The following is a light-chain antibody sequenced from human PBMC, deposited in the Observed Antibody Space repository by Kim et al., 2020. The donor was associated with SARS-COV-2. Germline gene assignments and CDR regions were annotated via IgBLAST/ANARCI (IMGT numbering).Light chain of an antibody. CDR3: QVWDTSTEHIL. CDR1: NLEGKS. J-gene: IGLJ2*01. V-gene: IGLV3-21*04. Sequence: APGKATRINCGGTNLEGKSVNWYQQRPGKAPVLVIYYDADRPSGIPERFSGSNSGNTATLTISGVEAGDEADYYCQVWDTSTEHILFGGGTQLTVL. CDR2: YDA.